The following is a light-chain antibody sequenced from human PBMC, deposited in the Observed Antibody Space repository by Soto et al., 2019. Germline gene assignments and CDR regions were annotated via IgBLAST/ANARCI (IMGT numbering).Light chain of an antibody. CDR3: QQYKEWRT. CDR2: GAS. CDR1: QTIDTK. V-gene: IGKV3-15*01. Sequence: IVMTQSPATLSVSPGERATLSCRASQTIDTKLAWYQQRPGQAPRLLIYGASIRATGITARFSGSGSGTEFTLTISGLQSAEFGFYYCQQYKEWRTFGQGTNVDIK. J-gene: IGKJ1*01.